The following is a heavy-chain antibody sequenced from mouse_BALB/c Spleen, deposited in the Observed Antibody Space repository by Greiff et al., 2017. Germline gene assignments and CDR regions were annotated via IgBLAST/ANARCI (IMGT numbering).Heavy chain of an antibody. CDR1: GFAFSSDD. J-gene: IGHJ4*01. V-gene: IGHV5-12-1*01. Sequence: EVKVVESGGGLVKPGGSLKLSCAVSGFAFSSDDMSWVRQTPEKRLEWVAYISSGGGSTYYPDTVKGRFTISRDNAKNTLYLQMSSLKSEDTAMYYCAQWRYGNYGAMDYWGQGTSVTVSS. D-gene: IGHD2-10*02. CDR2: ISSGGGST. CDR3: AQWRYGNYGAMDY.